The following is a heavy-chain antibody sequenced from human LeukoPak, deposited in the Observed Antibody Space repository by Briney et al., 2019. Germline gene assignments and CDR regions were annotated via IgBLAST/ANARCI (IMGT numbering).Heavy chain of an antibody. CDR1: GGSIGSHY. D-gene: IGHD3-16*01. V-gene: IGHV4-59*08. J-gene: IGHJ3*02. CDR2: ISYIGST. CDR3: ARGGAFDI. Sequence: PSETLSLTCSVSGGSIGSHYWTWIRQPPGKGLEWIGYISYIGSTNYNPSLKSRVTISVDTSKNQFSLKLSSVTAADTAVYYCARGGAFDIWGQGTMVTVSS.